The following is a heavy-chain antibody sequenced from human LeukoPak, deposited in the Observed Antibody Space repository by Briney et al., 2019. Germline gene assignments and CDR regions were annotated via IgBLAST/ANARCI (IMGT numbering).Heavy chain of an antibody. CDR3: ARDLRWLGYYYYYGMDV. CDR1: GYTFTSYA. D-gene: IGHD6-19*01. Sequence: ASVKVSCKASGYTFTSYAMHWVRQAPGQRLEWMGWINAGNGNTKYSQKFQGRVTITRDTSASTVYMELSSLRSEDTAVYYCARDLRWLGYYYYYGMDVWGQGTTVTVSS. J-gene: IGHJ6*02. V-gene: IGHV1-3*01. CDR2: INAGNGNT.